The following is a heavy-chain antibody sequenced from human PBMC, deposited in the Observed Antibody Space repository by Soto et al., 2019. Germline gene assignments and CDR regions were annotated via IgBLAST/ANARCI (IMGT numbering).Heavy chain of an antibody. Sequence: QVRLVQSAAEVKKPGASVRVSCKASGYTFSNYGITWVRQAPGQGLEWMGWISAYNGNTHFAQKFQGRVTMTTDTPTTKAYMELRSLRSDDKAVYYCPRMEDCSITTCSFPTSFHMRGYYCYSGMDVWGPGTTVTVAS. CDR3: PRMEDCSITTCSFPTSFHMRGYYCYSGMDV. D-gene: IGHD2-2*01. CDR2: ISAYNGNT. CDR1: GYTFSNYG. V-gene: IGHV1-18*01. J-gene: IGHJ6*02.